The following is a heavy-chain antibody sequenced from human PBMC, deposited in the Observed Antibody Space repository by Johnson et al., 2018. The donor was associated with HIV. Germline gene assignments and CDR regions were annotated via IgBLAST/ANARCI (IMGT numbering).Heavy chain of an antibody. Sequence: VQLVESGGGLVQPGRSLRLSCTASGFTFDDYAMSWVRQAPGKGLEWVGFIRSKAYGGTTDYAAPVKGRFTISRDDSKNTLYLQMNSLKTEDTVVYYCTTDRGGEIAVAGPDAFDIWGQGTMVTVSS. CDR3: TTDRGGEIAVAGPDAFDI. D-gene: IGHD6-19*01. CDR2: IRSKAYGGTT. V-gene: IGHV3-49*04. J-gene: IGHJ3*02. CDR1: GFTFDDYA.